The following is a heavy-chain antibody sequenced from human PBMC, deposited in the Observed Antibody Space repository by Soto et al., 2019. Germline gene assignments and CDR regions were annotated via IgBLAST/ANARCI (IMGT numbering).Heavy chain of an antibody. CDR1: GFTFSRYS. V-gene: IGHV3-21*01. CDR2: ISSSSSYI. CDR3: ARAPYYYDSSVYYYV. Sequence: GGSLRLSCAASGFTFSRYSMNWVRQAPGKGLEWVSSISSSSSYIYYADSVKGRFTISRDNAKNSLYLKMNSLRAEDTAVYYCARAPYYYDSSVYYYVWGQGTLVTVSS. J-gene: IGHJ4*02. D-gene: IGHD3-22*01.